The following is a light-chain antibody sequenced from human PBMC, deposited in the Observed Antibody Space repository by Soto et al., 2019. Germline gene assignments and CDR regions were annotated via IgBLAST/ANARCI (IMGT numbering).Light chain of an antibody. CDR1: QSVNRN. CDR2: AAS. V-gene: IGKV3-15*01. J-gene: IGKJ5*01. CDR3: QQYNSWTSIT. Sequence: EILLTQSPATLSVSPGERATLSCRSSQSVNRNLGWYQQKPGQAPRLLIFAASTRAPGIPARFSGSGSGTEFTLTISGLQSEDFAVYYCQQYNSWTSITFGQGKRLEV.